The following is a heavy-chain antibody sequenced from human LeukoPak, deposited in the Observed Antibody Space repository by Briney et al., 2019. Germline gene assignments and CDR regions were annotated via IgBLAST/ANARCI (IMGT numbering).Heavy chain of an antibody. CDR3: ARGGFRGAIEYWYFDL. J-gene: IGHJ2*01. Sequence: SETLSLTCTVSGGSISSYYWSWIRQPPGKGLEWIGYIYYSGSTNYNPSLKSRVTISVDKSKNQFSLKLSSVTAADTAVYYCARGGFRGAIEYWYFDLWGRGTLVTVSS. D-gene: IGHD3-10*01. V-gene: IGHV4-59*12. CDR1: GGSISSYY. CDR2: IYYSGST.